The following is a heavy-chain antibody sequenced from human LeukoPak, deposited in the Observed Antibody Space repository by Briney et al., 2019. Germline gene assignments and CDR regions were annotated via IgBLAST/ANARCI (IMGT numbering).Heavy chain of an antibody. D-gene: IGHD6-19*01. CDR2: IYYSGST. CDR1: GGSISSYY. CDR3: ARHGEAVAGTHFDY. V-gene: IGHV4-59*08. Sequence: SETLSLTCTVSGGSISSYYWSWIRQPPGKGLEGIGYIYYSGSTNYNPSLKSRVTISVDTSKNQFSLKLSSVTAADTAEYYCARHGEAVAGTHFDYWGQGTLVTVSS. J-gene: IGHJ4*02.